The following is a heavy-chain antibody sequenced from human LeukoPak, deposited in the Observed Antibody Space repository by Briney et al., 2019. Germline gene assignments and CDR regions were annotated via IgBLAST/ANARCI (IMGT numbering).Heavy chain of an antibody. D-gene: IGHD3-10*01. CDR2: IYYSGST. CDR3: AIHEVGPGYYYGSGGYYNAFVY. V-gene: IGHV4-39*01. Sequence: TWETLSLTCTVSGGSISSSSYYCGWIRQPPGKGLGWIGSIYYSGSTYYNPSLKSRVTIFVDTSNNQFSLKLSSETAADPAVYYCAIHEVGPGYYYGSGGYYNAFVYWGQGTLVTVSS. J-gene: IGHJ4*02. CDR1: GGSISSSSYY.